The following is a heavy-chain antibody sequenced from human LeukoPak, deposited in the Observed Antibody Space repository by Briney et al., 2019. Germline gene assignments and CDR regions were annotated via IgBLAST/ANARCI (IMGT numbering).Heavy chain of an antibody. CDR1: GFTFSSYW. Sequence: GGSLRLSCAAPGFTFSSYWMHWVRHAPGKGLVWVSRINSDGSSTSYADSVKGRFTISRDNAKNTLYLQMNSLRAEDTAVYYCARSTRRPYYYYYGMDVWGQGTTVTVSS. CDR3: ARSTRRPYYYYYGMDV. CDR2: INSDGSST. V-gene: IGHV3-74*01. J-gene: IGHJ6*02. D-gene: IGHD2/OR15-2a*01.